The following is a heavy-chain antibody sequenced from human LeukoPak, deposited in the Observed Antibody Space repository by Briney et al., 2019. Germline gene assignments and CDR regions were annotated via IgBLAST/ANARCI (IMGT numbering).Heavy chain of an antibody. V-gene: IGHV4-39*07. J-gene: IGHJ4*02. Sequence: SETLSLTCTVSGGSISSSSYYWGWVRQPPGTGLEWIGSIYYSGSTYYNPSLKSRVTISVDTSKNQFSLKLSSVTAADTAVYYCARGSYDFWSGSNFDYWGQGTLVTVSS. CDR1: GGSISSSSYY. CDR2: IYYSGST. CDR3: ARGSYDFWSGSNFDY. D-gene: IGHD3-3*01.